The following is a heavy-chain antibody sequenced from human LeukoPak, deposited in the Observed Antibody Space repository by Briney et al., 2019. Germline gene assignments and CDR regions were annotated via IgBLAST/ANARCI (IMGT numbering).Heavy chain of an antibody. CDR3: ASLNIAVAGTFDY. Sequence: GRSLRLSCAAYGFTFSSYAMHWVRQAPGKGLEWVAVISYDGSNKYYADSVKGRFTISRDNSKNTLYLQMNSLRAEDTAVYYCASLNIAVAGTFDYWGQGTLVTVSS. J-gene: IGHJ4*02. CDR1: GFTFSSYA. V-gene: IGHV3-30-3*01. D-gene: IGHD6-19*01. CDR2: ISYDGSNK.